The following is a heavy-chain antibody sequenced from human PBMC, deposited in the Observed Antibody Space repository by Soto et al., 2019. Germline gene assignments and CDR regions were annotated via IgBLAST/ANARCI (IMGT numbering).Heavy chain of an antibody. CDR3: TRTLEVRFLEWLFDY. CDR1: GGSISSYY. D-gene: IGHD3-3*01. CDR2: IYYSGST. J-gene: IGHJ4*02. V-gene: IGHV4-59*01. Sequence: SETLSLTCTVSGGSISSYYWSWIRQPTGKGLEWIGYIYYSGSTNYNPSLKSRVTISVDTSKNQFSLKLSSLTAADTAVYYCTRTLEVRFLEWLFDYWGQGTLVTVSS.